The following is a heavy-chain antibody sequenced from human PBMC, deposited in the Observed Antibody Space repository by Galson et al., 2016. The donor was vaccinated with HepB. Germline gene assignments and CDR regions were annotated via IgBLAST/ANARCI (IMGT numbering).Heavy chain of an antibody. D-gene: IGHD4-17*01. J-gene: IGHJ5*02. V-gene: IGHV5-51*01. Sequence: QSGAEVKKSGESLKISCRGSGYRFTNYWIGWVRQMPGKGLEWMGIIFPRDSDTRYSPFFQGQVTISADKSINTAYLQWSSLKASDTAMYFCVRLGLEPIYSTSHGDYGWCDPWGQGTLVSVSP. CDR3: VRLGLEPIYSTSHGDYGWCDP. CDR1: GYRFTNYW. CDR2: IFPRDSDT.